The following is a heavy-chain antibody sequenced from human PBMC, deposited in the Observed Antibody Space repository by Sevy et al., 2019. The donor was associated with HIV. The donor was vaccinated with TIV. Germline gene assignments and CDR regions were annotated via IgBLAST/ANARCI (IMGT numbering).Heavy chain of an antibody. Sequence: ASVKVSCKASGGTFSSYAISWVRQAPGQGLEWMGRIIPIFGTANYAQKFQGRVTITADESTSTAYMELSSLRSEDTAVYYCARLRHDSSGYYPSYYYYYYMDVWGKGTTVTVSS. CDR2: IIPIFGTA. CDR3: ARLRHDSSGYYPSYYYYYYMDV. J-gene: IGHJ6*03. V-gene: IGHV1-69*13. CDR1: GGTFSSYA. D-gene: IGHD3-22*01.